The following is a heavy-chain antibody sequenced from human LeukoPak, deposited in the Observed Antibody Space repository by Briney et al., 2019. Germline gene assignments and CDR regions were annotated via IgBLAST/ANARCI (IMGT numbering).Heavy chain of an antibody. CDR3: ARQDCSSTSCQHDPRKGWFDP. CDR1: GASVSSGTYY. D-gene: IGHD2-2*01. CDR2: IYYSGST. J-gene: IGHJ5*02. Sequence: PSETLSLTCTVSGASVSSGTYYWSWIRQPPGKGLDWIGCIYYSGSTNYNPSLKSRVTISVDTSKNQFSLKLSSVTAADTAVYYCARQDCSSTSCQHDPRKGWFDPWGQGTLVTVSS. V-gene: IGHV4-61*01.